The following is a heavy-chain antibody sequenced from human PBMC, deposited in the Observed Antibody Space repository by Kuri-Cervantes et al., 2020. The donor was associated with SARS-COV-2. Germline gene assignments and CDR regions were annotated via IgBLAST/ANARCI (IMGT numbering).Heavy chain of an antibody. V-gene: IGHV3-21*01. CDR1: GFTFSSYA. J-gene: IGHJ4*02. D-gene: IGHD2-15*01. CDR3: ARELGGGSV. CDR2: ISSSSSYI. Sequence: LSLTCAASGFTFSSYAMHWVRQAPGKGLEWVSSISSSSSYIYYADSVKGRFTIPRDNAKNSLYLQMNSLRAEDTAVYYCARELGGGSVWGQGTLVTVSS.